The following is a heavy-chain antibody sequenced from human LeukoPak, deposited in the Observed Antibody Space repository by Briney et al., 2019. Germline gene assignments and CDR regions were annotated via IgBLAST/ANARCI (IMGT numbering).Heavy chain of an antibody. CDR3: ASLTGYYEPRFDY. J-gene: IGHJ4*02. Sequence: SETLSLTCTVSGGSIRSHYWSWIRQPPGKGLEWIGYIYYTGSTNYNPSLKSRITISIDTSKNQFSLSLSSVTAADTAVYYCASLTGYYEPRFDYWGQGTLVTASS. V-gene: IGHV4-59*11. CDR1: GGSIRSHY. D-gene: IGHD3-9*01. CDR2: IYYTGST.